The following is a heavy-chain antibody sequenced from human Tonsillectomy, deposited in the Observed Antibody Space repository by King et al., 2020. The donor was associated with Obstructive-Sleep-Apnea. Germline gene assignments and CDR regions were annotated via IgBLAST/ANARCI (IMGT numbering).Heavy chain of an antibody. V-gene: IGHV4-59*08. Sequence: VQLQESGPGLVKPSETLSLTCTVSGGSISSYYWSWIRQPPGKGLEWIVYSYYSGSTNYNPSLKSRVTISVDTSKNQFSLKLSSVTAADTAVYYCAGGYCSSTSCYDKSNWFDPWGQGTLVTVSS. CDR3: AGGYCSSTSCYDKSNWFDP. J-gene: IGHJ5*02. CDR2: SYYSGST. D-gene: IGHD2-2*01. CDR1: GGSISSYY.